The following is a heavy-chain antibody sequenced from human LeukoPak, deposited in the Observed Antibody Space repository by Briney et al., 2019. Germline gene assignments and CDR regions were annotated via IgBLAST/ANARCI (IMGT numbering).Heavy chain of an antibody. Sequence: GGSLRLSCAASGFTFSSYEMNWVRQAPGKGLEWVSYIGSSGTTIHYADSVKGRFTISRDSAKNSVYLQMNSLRVEDTAVYYCARVRYQTADYWGQGTLVTVSS. V-gene: IGHV3-48*03. CDR1: GFTFSSYE. D-gene: IGHD3-16*02. CDR3: ARVRYQTADY. CDR2: IGSSGTTI. J-gene: IGHJ4*02.